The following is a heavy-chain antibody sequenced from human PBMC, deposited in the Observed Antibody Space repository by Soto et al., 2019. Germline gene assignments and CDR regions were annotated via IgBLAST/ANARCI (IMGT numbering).Heavy chain of an antibody. J-gene: IGHJ6*02. Sequence: GGSLRLSCAASGFTFSSYAMSWVRQAPGKGLEWVSAISGSGGSTYYADSVKGRFTISRDNSKNTLYLQMNSLRAEDTAVYYCAQVSRDPRYFSYCGMDVCGQGTTVPVS. CDR3: AQVSRDPRYFSYCGMDV. CDR2: ISGSGGST. CDR1: GFTFSSYA. V-gene: IGHV3-23*01.